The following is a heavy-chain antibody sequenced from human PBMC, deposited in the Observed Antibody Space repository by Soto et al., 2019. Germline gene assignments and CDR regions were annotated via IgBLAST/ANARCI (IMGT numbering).Heavy chain of an antibody. J-gene: IGHJ4*02. CDR1: GGSISSSNW. D-gene: IGHD2-8*01. CDR3: ARACLNGICYTQGLDV. CDR2: IHHSGIS. V-gene: IGHV4-4*02. Sequence: QVQLQESGPGLVKPSGTLSLTCGVSGGSISSSNWWSWVRQPPGKGLEWIGEIHHSGISKYNPSLQSRLTISLDKSKHHFSLQLTSVTAADTAVYYCARACLNGICYTQGLDVWGQGTLVLVSS.